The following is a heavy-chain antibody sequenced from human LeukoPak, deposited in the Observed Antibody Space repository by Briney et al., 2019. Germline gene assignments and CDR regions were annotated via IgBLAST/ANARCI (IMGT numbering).Heavy chain of an antibody. CDR2: IYTSGST. D-gene: IGHD3/OR15-3a*01. J-gene: IGHJ3*02. Sequence: PSETLSLTCTVSGGSISSGSYYWSWIRQPAGKGLEWIGRIYTSGSTNYNPSLKSRVTISVDTSKNQFSLKLSSVTAADTAVYYCARNGILIFGTFDIWGQGTMVTVSS. CDR1: GGSISSGSYY. V-gene: IGHV4-61*02. CDR3: ARNGILIFGTFDI.